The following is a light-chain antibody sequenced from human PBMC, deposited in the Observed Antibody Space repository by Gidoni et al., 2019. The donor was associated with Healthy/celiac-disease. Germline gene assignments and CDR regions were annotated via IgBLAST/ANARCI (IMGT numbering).Light chain of an antibody. CDR2: AAS. CDR1: QSIISY. J-gene: IGKJ4*01. Sequence: DLQMTQSPSSLSASVGDRVTLTCRASQSIISYLHWYQQKPGKAPKLLIYAASSLQSGVPSRVSGSGSGTDCTLTISSLQPEDFATYYCQQSYSTPLTLGGGNKVEIK. CDR3: QQSYSTPLT. V-gene: IGKV1-39*01.